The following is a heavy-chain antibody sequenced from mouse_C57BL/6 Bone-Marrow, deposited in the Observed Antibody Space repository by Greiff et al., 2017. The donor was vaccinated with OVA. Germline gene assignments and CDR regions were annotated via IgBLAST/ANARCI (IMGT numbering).Heavy chain of an antibody. V-gene: IGHV2-2*01. CDR2: IWSGGST. Sequence: QVQLQQSGPGLVQPSQSLSITCTVSGFSLTSYGVHWVRQSPGKGLEWLGVIWSGGSTDYNAAFISRLSISKDNSKSQVFFKMNSLQADDTAIYYCASYGSSYGFAYGGQGTLVTVSA. CDR1: GFSLTSYG. D-gene: IGHD1-1*01. CDR3: ASYGSSYGFAY. J-gene: IGHJ3*01.